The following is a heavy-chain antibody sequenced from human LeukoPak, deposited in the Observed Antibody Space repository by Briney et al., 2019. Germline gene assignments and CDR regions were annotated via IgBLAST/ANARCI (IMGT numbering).Heavy chain of an antibody. J-gene: IGHJ4*02. Sequence: SETLSLTCTVSGYSISSAYYWGWIRQPPGKGLEWIGNIYHSGSTYYNPSLRGRVTISVDTSKNQFSLKLNSVTAADTAVYYCARDRVEATAIDYWGQGTLVTVSS. CDR3: ARDRVEATAIDY. CDR2: IYHSGST. D-gene: IGHD1-26*01. CDR1: GYSISSAYY. V-gene: IGHV4-38-2*02.